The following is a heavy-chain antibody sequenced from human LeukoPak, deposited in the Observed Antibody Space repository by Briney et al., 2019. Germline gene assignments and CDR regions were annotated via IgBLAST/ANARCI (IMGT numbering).Heavy chain of an antibody. Sequence: GGSLRLSCAASGLTFSNYAMTWVRQAPGKGLEWVSTISGSGASTYYADSVKGRFTIFRDNSKNTLYLQMNTLRAEDTATYYCAKGQERTRIAARPSALDFWGQGTLVTVSS. CDR3: AKGQERTRIAARPSALDF. CDR2: ISGSGAST. V-gene: IGHV3-23*01. CDR1: GLTFSNYA. D-gene: IGHD6-6*01. J-gene: IGHJ4*02.